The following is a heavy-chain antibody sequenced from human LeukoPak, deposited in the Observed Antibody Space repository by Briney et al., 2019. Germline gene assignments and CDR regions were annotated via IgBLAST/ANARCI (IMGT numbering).Heavy chain of an antibody. CDR3: AREGAAGTINYFDY. CDR2: ISYDGSNK. J-gene: IGHJ4*02. Sequence: GGSLRLSCAASGFTFSSYAMHWVRQAPGKGLEWVAVISYDGSNKYYADSVKGRFTISRDNSKNTLYLQMNSLRAEDTAVYYCAREGAAGTINYFDYWGQGTLVTVSS. D-gene: IGHD6-13*01. CDR1: GFTFSSYA. V-gene: IGHV3-30*04.